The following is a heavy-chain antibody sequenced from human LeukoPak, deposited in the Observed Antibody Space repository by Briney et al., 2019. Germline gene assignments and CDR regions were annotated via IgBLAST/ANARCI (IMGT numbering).Heavy chain of an antibody. CDR3: AREKRTTKYCSSTSCCTSFDY. Sequence: SQTLSLTCTVSGGSISSGSYYWSWIRQPAGKGLEWIGRIYTSGSTNYNPSLKSRVTISVDTSKNQFSLKLSSVTAADTAVYYCAREKRTTKYCSSTSCCTSFDYWGQGTLVTVSS. D-gene: IGHD2-2*02. CDR1: GGSISSGSYY. J-gene: IGHJ4*02. V-gene: IGHV4-61*02. CDR2: IYTSGST.